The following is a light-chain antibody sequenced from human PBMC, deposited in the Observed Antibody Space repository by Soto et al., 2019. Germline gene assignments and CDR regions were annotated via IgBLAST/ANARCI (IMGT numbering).Light chain of an antibody. Sequence: QSVLAQPPSVSGAPWQRVTISCTGSSSNIGAGYEVHWYQQLPGTAPKLLIYGNKDRPSGVPDRFSGSKSGTSASLAITGLQPEDEADYYCQSYDTSLRGWVFGGGTKLTVL. V-gene: IGLV1-40*01. CDR3: QSYDTSLRGWV. CDR1: SSNIGAGYE. CDR2: GNK. J-gene: IGLJ3*02.